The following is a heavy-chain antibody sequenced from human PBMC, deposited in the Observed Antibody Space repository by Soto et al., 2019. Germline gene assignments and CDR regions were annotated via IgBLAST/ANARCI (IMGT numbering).Heavy chain of an antibody. CDR2: ISAYNHYT. V-gene: IGHV1-18*01. CDR1: GYTFSTYG. Sequence: QVALVQSGPEVRKPGASVNVCCKASGYTFSTYGISWVRQAPGHGLEWMGWISAYNHYTNYAQKFQGRVTMTTDTSTITAYMELRSLRSGDTAMYFCARVGPSREVPYPFEYWGQGTLVTVSS. CDR3: ARVGPSREVPYPFEY. J-gene: IGHJ4*02. D-gene: IGHD1-26*01.